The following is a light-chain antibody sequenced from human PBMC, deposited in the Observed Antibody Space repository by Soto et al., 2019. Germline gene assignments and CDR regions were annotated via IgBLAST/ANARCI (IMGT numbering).Light chain of an antibody. Sequence: SYELTQPPSVSVSPGQTGSITCSGDKLGDKYACWYQQKPGQSPVLVIYQDSKRPSAIPERFSGSNSGNTATLTISGTQAMDEADYYCQAWDSSTVVFGGGTKLTVL. CDR3: QAWDSSTVV. CDR1: KLGDKY. CDR2: QDS. V-gene: IGLV3-1*01. J-gene: IGLJ2*01.